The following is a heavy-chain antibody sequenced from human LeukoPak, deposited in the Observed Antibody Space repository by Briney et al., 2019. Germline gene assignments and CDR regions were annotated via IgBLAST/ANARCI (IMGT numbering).Heavy chain of an antibody. CDR3: ARVRGSSGSYEYYHYMDV. CDR2: IYASGST. J-gene: IGHJ6*03. Sequence: SETLSLTCTVSGGSISYFYWSWIRQPAGKGLEWIGRIYASGSTNYNPSLKSRVTMSVDTSKKQFSLKLSSVTAADTAVYYCARVRGSSGSYEYYHYMDVWGKGTTVTISS. CDR1: GGSISYFY. V-gene: IGHV4-4*07. D-gene: IGHD1-26*01.